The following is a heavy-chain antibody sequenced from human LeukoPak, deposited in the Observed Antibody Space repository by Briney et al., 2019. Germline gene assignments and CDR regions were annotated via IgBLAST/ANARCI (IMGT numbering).Heavy chain of an antibody. CDR1: GGSISSYY. V-gene: IGHV4-59*01. Sequence: SETLSLTCTVSGGSISSYYWSWIRQPPGKGLEWIGYIYYSGSTNYNPSLKSRVTISVDTSKNQFSLKLSSGTAADTAVYYCARGKLGMEAFDIWGQGTMVTVSS. CDR2: IYYSGST. J-gene: IGHJ3*02. D-gene: IGHD7-27*01. CDR3: ARGKLGMEAFDI.